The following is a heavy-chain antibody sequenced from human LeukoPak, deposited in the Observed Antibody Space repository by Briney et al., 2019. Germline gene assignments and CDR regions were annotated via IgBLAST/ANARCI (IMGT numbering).Heavy chain of an antibody. CDR3: AKRYNWNDYYFDY. V-gene: IGHV3-23*01. D-gene: IGHD1-20*01. CDR1: GFTFSTYD. J-gene: IGHJ4*02. Sequence: PGGSLRLSCAASGFTFSTYDMSWVRQAPGKGLEWVSGITANGGNTYYADSVKGRFTISRDNSKNTLYLQMNSLRAEDTAVYYCAKRYNWNDYYFDYWGQGTLVTVSS. CDR2: ITANGGNT.